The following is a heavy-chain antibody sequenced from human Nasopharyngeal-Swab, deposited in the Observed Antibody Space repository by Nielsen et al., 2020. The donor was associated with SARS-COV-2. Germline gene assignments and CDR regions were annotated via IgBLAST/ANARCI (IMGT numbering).Heavy chain of an antibody. V-gene: IGHV3-33*01. Sequence: GESLKISCAASGFTFSSYGMHWVRQAPGKGPEWVAVIWYDGSNKYYADSVKGRFTISRDNSKNTLYLQMNSLRAEDTAVYYCARDQSSGWYPEYFQHWGQGTLVTVSS. D-gene: IGHD6-19*01. CDR2: IWYDGSNK. CDR3: ARDQSSGWYPEYFQH. CDR1: GFTFSSYG. J-gene: IGHJ1*01.